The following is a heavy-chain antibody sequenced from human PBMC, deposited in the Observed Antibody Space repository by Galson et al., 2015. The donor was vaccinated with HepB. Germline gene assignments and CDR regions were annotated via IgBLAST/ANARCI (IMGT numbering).Heavy chain of an antibody. V-gene: IGHV3-48*01. J-gene: IGHJ4*02. Sequence: SLRLSSAASGFSFSSYYMNWVRQAPGKGLEWVSFISDSSTTIKYADSVKGRFTVSRDNAKSSLFLQLNSLRAEDTAIYYCARQHSSGCLDYWGQGTLVTVSS. CDR3: ARQHSSGCLDY. CDR2: ISDSSTTI. CDR1: GFSFSSYY. D-gene: IGHD2-15*01.